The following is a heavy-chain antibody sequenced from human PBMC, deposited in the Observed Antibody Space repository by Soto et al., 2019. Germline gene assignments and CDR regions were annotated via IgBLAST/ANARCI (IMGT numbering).Heavy chain of an antibody. V-gene: IGHV3-23*01. J-gene: IGHJ4*02. CDR3: AEVRGSGNYGVLKSLDY. Sequence: EVHLLESGGALVQPGGSLRLSCTASGAPGFTFSSYAMSWVRQAPGKGLEWVSAISGSASKTFYADSVKGRFTVSRDNFNNTLFLQMSSLRAEDTAVYYCAEVRGSGNYGVLKSLDYWGQGTLVTVSS. CDR1: GAPGFTFSSYA. CDR2: ISGSASKT. D-gene: IGHD3-10*01.